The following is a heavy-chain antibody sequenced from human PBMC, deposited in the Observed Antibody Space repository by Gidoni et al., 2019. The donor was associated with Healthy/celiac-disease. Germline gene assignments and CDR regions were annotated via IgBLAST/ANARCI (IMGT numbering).Heavy chain of an antibody. V-gene: IGHV4-34*01. D-gene: IGHD6-6*01. Sequence: QVQLQQWGAGLLKPSETLSLTCAVYGGSFSCYYWSWIRQPPGKGLEWIGEINHSGNTNYNPSLKSRVTISVDTSKNQFSLKLSSVTAADTAVYYCASAYIAARPRYWGQGTLVTVSS. CDR2: INHSGNT. J-gene: IGHJ4*02. CDR3: ASAYIAARPRY. CDR1: GGSFSCYY.